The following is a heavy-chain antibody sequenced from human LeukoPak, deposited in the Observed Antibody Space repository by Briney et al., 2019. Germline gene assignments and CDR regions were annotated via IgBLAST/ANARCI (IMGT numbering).Heavy chain of an antibody. CDR2: INPNSGGT. J-gene: IGHJ4*02. CDR1: GYTFTGYH. CDR3: ARASSSSWYRWDHFDY. V-gene: IGHV1-2*03. D-gene: IGHD6-13*01. Sequence: LGASVKVSCKASGYTFTGYHMHWVRQAPGQGLEWMGWINPNSGGTNYAQKFQGRVTMTRDTSISTAYMELSRLRSDDTAVYYCARASSSSWYRWDHFDYWGQGTLVTVSS.